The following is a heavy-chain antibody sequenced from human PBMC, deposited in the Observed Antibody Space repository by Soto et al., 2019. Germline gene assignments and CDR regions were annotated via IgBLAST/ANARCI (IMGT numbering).Heavy chain of an antibody. V-gene: IGHV3-21*01. CDR1: GVTFRSYS. J-gene: IGHJ6*02. Sequence: EVQLVESGGGLVKPGGSLRLSCAASGVTFRSYSMNWVRQAPGKGLEWVSSISSSSSYIYYADSVKGRFTISRDNAKNSLYLHMNSLRAEDTAVYYCARLSVVLMVYVSSRGMDVWGQGTTVTVSS. CDR3: ARLSVVLMVYVSSRGMDV. D-gene: IGHD2-8*01. CDR2: ISSSSSYI.